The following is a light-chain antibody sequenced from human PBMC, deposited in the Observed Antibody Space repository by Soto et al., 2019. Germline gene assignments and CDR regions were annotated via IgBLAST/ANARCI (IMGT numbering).Light chain of an antibody. CDR3: SSYAGSNNVV. V-gene: IGLV2-8*01. CDR2: EVS. CDR1: SSDVGGYNY. J-gene: IGLJ2*01. Sequence: QSALTQPPSASGSLGQSVTISCTGTSSDVGGYNYVSWYQQHPGKAPKLMIYEVSKRPSGVTDRFSGSKSGNTASLTVSGLQAEDDADYYCSSYAGSNNVVFGGGTKLTVL.